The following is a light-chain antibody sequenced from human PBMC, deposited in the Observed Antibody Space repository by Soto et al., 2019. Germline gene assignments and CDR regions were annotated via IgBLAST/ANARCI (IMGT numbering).Light chain of an antibody. CDR2: WAS. CDR3: QQYYSART. Sequence: DIVLTQSPDSLAVSLGERATINCKSSQNILYSSNNKNYLAWYQLKPGQPPKLLIYWASTRESGVPDRFSGSWSGTDFTLTISRLQAEDVAVYYCQQYYSARTFGQGTKVEIK. V-gene: IGKV4-1*01. J-gene: IGKJ1*01. CDR1: QNILYSSNNKNY.